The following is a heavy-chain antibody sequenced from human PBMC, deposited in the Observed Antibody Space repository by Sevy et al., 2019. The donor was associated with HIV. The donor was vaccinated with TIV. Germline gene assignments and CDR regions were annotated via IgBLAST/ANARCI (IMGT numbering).Heavy chain of an antibody. J-gene: IGHJ6*02. CDR3: ARALASMARGYSYGYSGMDV. D-gene: IGHD5-18*01. CDR2: ISSSGSTI. CDR1: GFTFSDYY. V-gene: IGHV3-11*01. Sequence: GGSLRLSCAASGFTFSDYYMSWIRQAPGKGLEWVSYISSSGSTIYYADSVKGRFTISRDNAKNSLYLQMNSLRAEDTAAYYCARALASMARGYSYGYSGMDVWGQGTTVTVSS.